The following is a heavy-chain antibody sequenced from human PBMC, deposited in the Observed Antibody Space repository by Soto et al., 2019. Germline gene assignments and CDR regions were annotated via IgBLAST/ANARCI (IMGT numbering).Heavy chain of an antibody. D-gene: IGHD3-22*01. Sequence: QVQLQESGPGLVKPSQTLSLTCTVSGDSISDVDYYWSWVRQTPREGLEWIGAFYDSGTSYYSPSLKSRMTISVDSSKNQFSLTLTSVTAADTAVYYCARGTRDYFDTTGPGYGMAVWGQGTTVTVSS. CDR1: GDSISDVDYY. V-gene: IGHV4-30-4*01. CDR3: ARGTRDYFDTTGPGYGMAV. CDR2: FYDSGTS. J-gene: IGHJ6*02.